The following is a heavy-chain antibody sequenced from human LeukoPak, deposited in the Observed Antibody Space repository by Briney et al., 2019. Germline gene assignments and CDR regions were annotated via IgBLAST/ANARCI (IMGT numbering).Heavy chain of an antibody. V-gene: IGHV3-21*01. CDR3: ARCRPPPVGGYFDY. Sequence: GGSLRLSCAASGFTFSSYSMNWVRQAPGKGLEWVSSISSSSSYIYYADSVKGRFTISRDNAKNSLYLQMNSLRAEDTAVYYCARCRPPPVGGYFDYWAREPWSPSPQ. CDR2: ISSSSSYI. CDR1: GFTFSSYS. J-gene: IGHJ4*02.